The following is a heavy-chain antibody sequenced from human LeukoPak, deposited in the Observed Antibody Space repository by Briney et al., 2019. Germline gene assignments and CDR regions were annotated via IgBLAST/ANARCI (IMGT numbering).Heavy chain of an antibody. CDR3: ARLRVRGVIGAFDI. D-gene: IGHD3-10*01. CDR1: GYSFTSYW. CDR2: IHPGDSDT. Sequence: GEPLKISCKGSGYSFTSYWISWVRQMPGKGLEWMGIIHPGDSDTRYSPSLQGQVTISADKSISTAYLQWSSLKASDSAMYYCARLRVRGVIGAFDIWGQGTMVTVSS. J-gene: IGHJ3*02. V-gene: IGHV5-51*01.